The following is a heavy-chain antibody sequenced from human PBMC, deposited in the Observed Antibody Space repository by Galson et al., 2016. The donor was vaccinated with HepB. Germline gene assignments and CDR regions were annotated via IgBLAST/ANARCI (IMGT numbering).Heavy chain of an antibody. CDR2: IYNSDST. CDR3: ARAEANWDGGGDNYFDS. CDR1: GGSVSSGNHC. J-gene: IGHJ5*01. D-gene: IGHD7-27*01. Sequence: ETLSLTCTVSGGSVSSGNHCWSWIRQPPGKGLEWIGYIYNSDSTNYNPSLKSRVTISVDTSKNQFSLQLNSVTPEDAAVYYCARAEANWDGGGDNYFDSWGQGILVTVSS. V-gene: IGHV4-61*01.